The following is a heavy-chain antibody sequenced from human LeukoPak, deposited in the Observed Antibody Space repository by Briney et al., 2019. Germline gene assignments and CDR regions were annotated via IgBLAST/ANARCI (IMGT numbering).Heavy chain of an antibody. CDR2: ISSSGSTI. Sequence: GGSLRLSCAASGFTFSSYEMNWVRQAPGKGLEWVSYISSSGSTIYYADSVKGRFTISRDNAKNSLYLQMNSLRAEDTAVYYCARDIVATVYYYYYYYMDVWGKGTTVTVSS. D-gene: IGHD5-12*01. J-gene: IGHJ6*03. CDR1: GFTFSSYE. V-gene: IGHV3-48*03. CDR3: ARDIVATVYYYYYYYMDV.